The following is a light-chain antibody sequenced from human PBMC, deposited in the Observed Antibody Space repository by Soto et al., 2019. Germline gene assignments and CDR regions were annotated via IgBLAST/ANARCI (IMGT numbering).Light chain of an antibody. CDR1: QSVGSY. CDR3: QQYVSSPLT. V-gene: IGKV3-20*01. Sequence: EIVLTQSPATLSLSPGERATLSCRASQSVGSYLGWYQQKPGQAPRLLIYGASSRATGIPDRFSGSGSGTAFTLTISGLEPEDFALYYCQQYVSSPLTFGGGTKVDNK. CDR2: GAS. J-gene: IGKJ4*01.